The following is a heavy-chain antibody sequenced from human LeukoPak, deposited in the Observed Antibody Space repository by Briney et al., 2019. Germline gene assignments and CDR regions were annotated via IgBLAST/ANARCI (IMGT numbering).Heavy chain of an antibody. D-gene: IGHD1-1*01. CDR2: FDPEDGET. CDR3: ATAKAYAYNWNDAWFDP. CDR1: GYTLTELS. Sequence: ASVEVSCKVSGYTLTELSMHWVRQAPGKGLEWMGGFDPEDGETIYAQKFQGRVTMTEDTSTDTAYMELSSLRSEDTAVYYCATAKAYAYNWNDAWFDPWGQGTLVTVSS. J-gene: IGHJ5*02. V-gene: IGHV1-24*01.